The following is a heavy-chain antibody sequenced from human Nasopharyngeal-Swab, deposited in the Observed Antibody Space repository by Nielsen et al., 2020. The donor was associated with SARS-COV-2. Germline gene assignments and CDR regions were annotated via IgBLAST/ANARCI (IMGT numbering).Heavy chain of an antibody. CDR2: ISYDGSNK. CDR1: GFTFSSYA. J-gene: IGHJ4*02. CDR3: ARVQGIVVVQPFDY. D-gene: IGHD3-22*01. V-gene: IGHV3-30*04. Sequence: GESLKIFCAASGFTFSSYAMHWVRQAPGKGLEWVAVISYDGSNKYYADSVKGRFTISRDNSKNTLYLQMNSLRAEDTAVYYCARVQGIVVVQPFDYWGQGTLVTVSS.